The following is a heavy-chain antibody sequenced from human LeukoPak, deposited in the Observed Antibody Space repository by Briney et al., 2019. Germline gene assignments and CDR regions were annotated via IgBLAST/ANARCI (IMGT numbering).Heavy chain of an antibody. V-gene: IGHV1-69*06. CDR1: GGTFSSYA. J-gene: IGHJ5*02. D-gene: IGHD2-2*01. CDR3: ARSGEVVPAAITTTLGWFDP. Sequence: SVKVSCKASGGTFSSYAISWVRQAPGQGLEWMGGIIPIFGTANYAQKFQGRVTITADKSTSTAYMELSSLRSEDTAVYYCARSGEVVPAAITTTLGWFDPWGQGTLVTVSS. CDR2: IIPIFGTA.